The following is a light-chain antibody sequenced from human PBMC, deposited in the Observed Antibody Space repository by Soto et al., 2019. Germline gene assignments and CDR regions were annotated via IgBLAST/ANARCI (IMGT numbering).Light chain of an antibody. Sequence: EIVLTQSPGAVSLSPGERATLSCRASQNVARNYLAWYQQRPGQAPRLLIYDASTRATGIPDRFSGSGSGTDFTLTISRLEPEDFAVYFCQQYARSPLAFGGGTKVDIK. CDR3: QQYARSPLA. CDR2: DAS. J-gene: IGKJ4*01. CDR1: QNVARNY. V-gene: IGKV3-20*01.